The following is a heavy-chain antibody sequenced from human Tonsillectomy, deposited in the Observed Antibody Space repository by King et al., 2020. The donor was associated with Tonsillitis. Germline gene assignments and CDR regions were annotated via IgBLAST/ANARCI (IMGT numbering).Heavy chain of an antibody. V-gene: IGHV1-69*09. J-gene: IGHJ4*02. CDR3: AGDRLGGHHPLDS. CDR2: IIPALNIT. Sequence: VQLVQSAAEVKKPGSSVKVSCKASRGTFTTYAISWVRQAPGQGLEWMGRIIPALNITNYAQKFQGRVTITADTSTTTAYMDVTSLRSEDTALFYCAGDRLGGHHPLDSWGQGTPVRVSS. D-gene: IGHD1-14*01. CDR1: RGTFTTYA.